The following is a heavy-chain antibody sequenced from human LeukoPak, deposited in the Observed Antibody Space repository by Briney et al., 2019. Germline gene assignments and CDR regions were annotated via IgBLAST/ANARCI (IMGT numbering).Heavy chain of an antibody. CDR1: VYTLTELS. D-gene: IGHD6-13*01. CDR2: LDPEDGET. J-gene: IGHJ5*02. Sequence: GASVKVSCTVSVYTLTELSMHWVRQAHGKGLEWMGGLDPEDGETIYAQKFQGRVTMTEDTSTDTAYMELSSLRSEDTAVYYCATMAAEGENWFDPWGQGTLVTVSS. V-gene: IGHV1-24*01. CDR3: ATMAAEGENWFDP.